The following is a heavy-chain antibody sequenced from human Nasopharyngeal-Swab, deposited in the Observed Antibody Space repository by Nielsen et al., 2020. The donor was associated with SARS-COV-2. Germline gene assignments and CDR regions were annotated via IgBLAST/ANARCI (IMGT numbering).Heavy chain of an antibody. D-gene: IGHD2/OR15-2a*01. Sequence: GGSLRLSCAAAGLPFSAYGMPWVRQAPGRGLEWLTFIAYDGRTKYSADSVRGRFTVSRDNSKSTLHLQMSSLRAEDTATYYCAREGIDVFDIWGQGTMVTVSS. CDR3: AREGIDVFDI. V-gene: IGHV3-30*03. CDR2: IAYDGRTK. J-gene: IGHJ3*02. CDR1: GLPFSAYG.